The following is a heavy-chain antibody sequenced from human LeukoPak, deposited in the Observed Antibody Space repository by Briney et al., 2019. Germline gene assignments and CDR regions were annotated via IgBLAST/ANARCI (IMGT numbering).Heavy chain of an antibody. Sequence: PSETLSLTCSVSGYSISSGNYWGWIRLPPGKGLQWIGSIYHSGSTYYNPSLKSRVTISVDTSKNQFSLKLSSVTAADTAVYYCAKGYCRGNSCYDDRGAFDYWGQGTLVTVSS. CDR3: AKGYCRGNSCYDDRGAFDY. D-gene: IGHD2-2*01. CDR2: IYHSGST. CDR1: GYSISSGNY. V-gene: IGHV4-38-2*02. J-gene: IGHJ4*02.